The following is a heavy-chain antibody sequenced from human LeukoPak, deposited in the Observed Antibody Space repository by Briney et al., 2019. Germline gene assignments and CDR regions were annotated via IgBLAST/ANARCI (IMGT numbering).Heavy chain of an antibody. Sequence: GGSLRLSCAASGFTFNNAWMSWVRQAPGKGLEWVGRIKSKTDGGATEYAAPVKGRLTISRDDSKNTLFLQMNSLKTEDTAVYYCTTASRGSLFYYYYGMDVWGQGTTVTVSS. CDR2: IKSKTDGGAT. CDR1: GFTFNNAW. J-gene: IGHJ6*02. CDR3: TTASRGSLFYYYYGMDV. V-gene: IGHV3-15*01. D-gene: IGHD5-12*01.